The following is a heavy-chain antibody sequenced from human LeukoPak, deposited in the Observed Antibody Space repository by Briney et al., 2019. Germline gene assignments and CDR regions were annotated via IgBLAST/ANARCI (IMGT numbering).Heavy chain of an antibody. D-gene: IGHD2-2*02. CDR2: ISGSGGST. CDR3: AKDIVPAAISGWFDP. V-gene: IGHV3-23*01. CDR1: GFTFSSYA. Sequence: GGSLRLSCAASGFTFSSYAMSWVRQAPGKGLGWVSAISGSGGSTYYADSVKGRFTISRDNSKNTLYLQMNSLRAEDTAVYYCAKDIVPAAISGWFDPWGQGTLVTVSS. J-gene: IGHJ5*02.